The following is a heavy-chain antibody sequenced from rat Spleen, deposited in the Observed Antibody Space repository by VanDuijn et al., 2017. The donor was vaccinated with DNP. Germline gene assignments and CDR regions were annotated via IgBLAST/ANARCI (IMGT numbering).Heavy chain of an antibody. D-gene: IGHD1-11*01. CDR1: GFSLTTNS. CDR3: AKLRFYAMDV. CDR2: MWSGGST. V-gene: IGHV2-1*01. J-gene: IGHJ4*01. Sequence: QVQLKESGPGLVQPSQTLSLTCTVSGFSLTTNSVNWVRQPPGKGLEWVGTMWSGGSTDYNSPLKSRLSISRDTSKSQVFLTLNSLQTEDTAIYFCAKLRFYAMDVWGQGTSVTVSS.